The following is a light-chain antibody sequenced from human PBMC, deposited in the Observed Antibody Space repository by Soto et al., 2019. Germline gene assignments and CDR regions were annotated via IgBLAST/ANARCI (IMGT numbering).Light chain of an antibody. CDR3: QQSYSSPRFT. J-gene: IGKJ3*01. CDR2: ATS. V-gene: IGKV1-39*01. Sequence: DIQMTQSPSSLSASVGDRVTITCRASQSISGHLNWYQHKPGKAPELLIYATSTLHIGVPSRFSGSGSGTDFSLTISSLQPEDFATYYYQQSYSSPRFTFGPGTKVDIK. CDR1: QSISGH.